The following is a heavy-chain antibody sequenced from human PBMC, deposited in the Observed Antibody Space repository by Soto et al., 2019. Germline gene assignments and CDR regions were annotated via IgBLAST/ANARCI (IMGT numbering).Heavy chain of an antibody. J-gene: IGHJ5*02. CDR2: IIPIFGTA. CDR3: ARAIVGPTTTGWLDP. D-gene: IGHD1-26*01. CDR1: GGTFSRYA. V-gene: IGHV1-69*01. Sequence: QVQLVQSGAEVKKHGSSVKVSCKASGGTFSRYAVSWVRQAPGQVLEWMAGIIPIFGTANYAQKFQGRVTITADESTSTDYMELSSLRFEDTAVYYGARAIVGPTTTGWLDPWGQGPLVTVSS.